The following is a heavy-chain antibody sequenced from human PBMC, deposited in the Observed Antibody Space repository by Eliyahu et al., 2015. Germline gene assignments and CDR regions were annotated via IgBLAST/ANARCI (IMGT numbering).Heavy chain of an antibody. CDR2: VWYDGSNK. Sequence: QVQLVESGGGVVQPGRSLRLSCAASGFTFSNYGMHWVRQAPGKGLEWVADVWYDGSNKYYADSVKGRFTISRDNSKNTLYLQINSLRAEDTAVYYCARDRGGGRYVDYWGQGTLVIVSS. D-gene: IGHD3-16*01. J-gene: IGHJ4*02. CDR1: GFTFSNYG. CDR3: ARDRGGGRYVDY. V-gene: IGHV3-33*01.